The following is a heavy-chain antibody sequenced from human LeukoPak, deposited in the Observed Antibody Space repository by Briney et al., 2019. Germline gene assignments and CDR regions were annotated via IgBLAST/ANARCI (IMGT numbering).Heavy chain of an antibody. V-gene: IGHV1-2*02. CDR1: VYTFTGYY. D-gene: IGHD3-10*01. J-gene: IGHJ4*02. CDR3: ARRSYGSGSYSFDY. CDR2: INPNSGGT. Sequence: GASVKVSCKASVYTFTGYYMHWVRQAPGQGLEWMGWINPNSGGTNYAQKFQGRVTMTRDTSISTAYMELSRLRSDDTAVYYCARRSYGSGSYSFDYWGQGTLVTVSS.